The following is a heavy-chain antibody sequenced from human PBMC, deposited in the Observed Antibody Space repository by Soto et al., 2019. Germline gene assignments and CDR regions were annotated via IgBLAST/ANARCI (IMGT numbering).Heavy chain of an antibody. CDR1: GITFSNAW. CDR3: TTAFE. CDR2: IKSKADGGII. V-gene: IGHV3-15*01. J-gene: IGHJ4*02. Sequence: EVQLVESGGGLVNPGGSLRLSCAVSGITFSNAWMTWVRQAPGQGLEWVALIKSKADGGIIDYAARVKGRFAISRDDSKNTLYLQMNSLKTEDTAVYYCTTAFEWGQVTLVTVSS.